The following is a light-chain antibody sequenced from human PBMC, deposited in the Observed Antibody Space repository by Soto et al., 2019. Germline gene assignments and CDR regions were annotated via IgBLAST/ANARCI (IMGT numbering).Light chain of an antibody. Sequence: QRVLTQSPSASASLGASVKLTCTLSSKYSSYAIAWHQQQPEKGPRYLMKLDSDGSHTKGDAIPDRFSGSSSGAERYLTISSLQSEDEADYYCQTWGTGIHVVFGGGTKLTAL. CDR3: QTWGTGIHVV. CDR2: LDSDGSH. CDR1: SKYSSYA. J-gene: IGLJ2*01. V-gene: IGLV4-69*01.